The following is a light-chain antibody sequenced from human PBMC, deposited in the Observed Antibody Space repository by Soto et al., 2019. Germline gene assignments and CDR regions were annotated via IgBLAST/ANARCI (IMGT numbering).Light chain of an antibody. CDR1: SSDVGAYHL. V-gene: IGLV2-23*01. CDR3: CSYTGSYTLM. CDR2: ETT. Sequence: QSVLTQPASVSGSPGQSITISCSGTSSDVGAYHLVSWYQHHPGKVPQLIIHETTKRPSGVSNRFSGSKSGNTASLTISGLQAEDEADYYCCSYTGSYTLMFGGGTKVNVL. J-gene: IGLJ3*02.